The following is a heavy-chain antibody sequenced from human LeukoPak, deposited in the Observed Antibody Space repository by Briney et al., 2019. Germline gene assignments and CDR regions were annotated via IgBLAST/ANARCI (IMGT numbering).Heavy chain of an antibody. CDR3: ARLGGGGGIYPYGLDV. CDR2: IYPGDSDT. V-gene: IGHV5-51*01. Sequence: GESLKISCKGSGFKFSSYWIGWVRQMPGKGLEWMGIIYPGDSDTKYSPSFQGRVSISADKSSSTAYLQWNSLAASDTAMYYCARLGGGGGIYPYGLDVWGQGTTVTVSS. D-gene: IGHD2-15*01. J-gene: IGHJ6*02. CDR1: GFKFSSYW.